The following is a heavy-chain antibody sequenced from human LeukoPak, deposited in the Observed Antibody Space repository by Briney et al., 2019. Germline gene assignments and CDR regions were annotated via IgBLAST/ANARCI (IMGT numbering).Heavy chain of an antibody. CDR2: ISWHSRSI. CDR3: ARDRGYSTFDY. CDR1: GFTFDDYS. V-gene: IGHV3-9*01. J-gene: IGHJ4*02. D-gene: IGHD4-23*01. Sequence: PGRSLRLSCAASGFTFDDYSMHWVRHAPGKGLEWVAGISWHSRSIGYADSVKGRFPISRDNAKNSLYLQMNSLRVDDTAVYYCARDRGYSTFDYWGQGTLVTVSS.